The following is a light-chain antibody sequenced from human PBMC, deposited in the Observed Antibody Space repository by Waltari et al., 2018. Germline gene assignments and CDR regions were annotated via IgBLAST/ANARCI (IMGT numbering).Light chain of an antibody. CDR2: AAS. J-gene: IGKJ1*01. CDR3: QQTYTTPRA. Sequence: DIQMTQSPSSLSASVGDRVTITCRASQSISGYLNWYQQKPGKAPKLLIYAASRLQTGVPSRFSGSGSGTDFTLTISSLQPEDFATYSCQQTYTTPRAFGQGTKVEIK. CDR1: QSISGY. V-gene: IGKV1-39*01.